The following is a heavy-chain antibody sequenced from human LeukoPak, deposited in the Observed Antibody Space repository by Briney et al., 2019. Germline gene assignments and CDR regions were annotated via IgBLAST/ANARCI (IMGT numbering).Heavy chain of an antibody. CDR2: IIPILGIA. CDR3: ARGITMVRGVIQDY. Sequence: SVKVSCKASGGTFSSYTISWVRQALGQGLEWMGRIIPILGIANYAQKFQGRVTITADKSTSTAYMELSSLRSEDTAVYYCARGITMVRGVIQDYWGEGTLVTVSS. CDR1: GGTFSSYT. V-gene: IGHV1-69*02. J-gene: IGHJ4*02. D-gene: IGHD3-10*01.